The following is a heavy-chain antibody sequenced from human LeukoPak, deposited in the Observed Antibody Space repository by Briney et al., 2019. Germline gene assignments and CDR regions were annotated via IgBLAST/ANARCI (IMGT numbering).Heavy chain of an antibody. J-gene: IGHJ4*02. CDR1: GYTLTELS. CDR3: ARSAVRDYYDSSGYYGYFDY. V-gene: IGHV1-69*05. Sequence: GASVKVSCKVSGYTLTELSMHWVRQAPGQGLEWMGGIIPIFGTANYAQKFQGRVTITTDESTSTAYMELSSLRSEDTAVYYCARSAVRDYYDSSGYYGYFDYWGQGTLVTVSS. D-gene: IGHD3-22*01. CDR2: IIPIFGTA.